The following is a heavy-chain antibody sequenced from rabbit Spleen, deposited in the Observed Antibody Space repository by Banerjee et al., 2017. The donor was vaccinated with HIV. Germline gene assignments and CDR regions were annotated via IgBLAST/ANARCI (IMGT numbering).Heavy chain of an antibody. CDR2: IDTGSSGFT. CDR1: GVSFSSSST. D-gene: IGHD8-1*01. V-gene: IGHV1S40*01. CDR3: ARDTGSSFSSYGMDL. J-gene: IGHJ6*01. Sequence: QSLEESGGDLVKPGASLTLTCTASGVSFSSSSTMCWVRQAPGKGLEWIACIDTGSSGFTYFATWAKGRFTCSKTSSTTVTLQMTSLTAADTATYFCARDTGSSFSSYGMDLWGPGTLVTVS.